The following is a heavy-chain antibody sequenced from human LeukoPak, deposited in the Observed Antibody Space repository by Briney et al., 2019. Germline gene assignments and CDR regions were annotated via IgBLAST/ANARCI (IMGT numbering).Heavy chain of an antibody. Sequence: PSETLSLTCTVSGGSISSYYWSWIRQPPGKGLEWIGYIYYSGSTNYNPSLKSRVTISVDTSKNQFSLKLSSVTAADTAVYYCARPGTFGELWYRGQGTLVTVSS. D-gene: IGHD3-10*01. J-gene: IGHJ4*02. CDR1: GGSISSYY. CDR2: IYYSGST. CDR3: ARPGTFGELWY. V-gene: IGHV4-59*08.